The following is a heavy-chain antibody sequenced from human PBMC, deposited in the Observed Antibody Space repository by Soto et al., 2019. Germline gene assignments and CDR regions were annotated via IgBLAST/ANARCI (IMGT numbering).Heavy chain of an antibody. Sequence: EVQLVESGGGLVKPGGSLRLSCAASGFTFTNAWMNWVRQAPGKGLEWVGRIKSKTDGGTTDYAAPVKGRFTISRDDSKNTLYLQKNSLKTEDTAVYYCTTGGESDSSGYYRGWDYYYGMDVWGQGTTVTVSS. CDR2: IKSKTDGGTT. V-gene: IGHV3-15*07. CDR3: TTGGESDSSGYYRGWDYYYGMDV. CDR1: GFTFTNAW. J-gene: IGHJ6*02. D-gene: IGHD3-22*01.